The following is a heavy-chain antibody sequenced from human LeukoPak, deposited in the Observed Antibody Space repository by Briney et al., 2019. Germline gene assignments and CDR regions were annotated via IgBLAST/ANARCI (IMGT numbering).Heavy chain of an antibody. CDR3: AREHTGIVGATWFDP. D-gene: IGHD1-26*01. J-gene: IGHJ5*02. V-gene: IGHV1-2*02. CDR1: GYTFTGYY. Sequence: ASVKVSCKASGYTFTGYYMHWVRQAPGQGLEWMGWINPNSGGTNYAQKFQGRVTMTRDTSISTVYMELSRLRSDDTAVYYCAREHTGIVGATWFDPWGQGTLVTVSS. CDR2: INPNSGGT.